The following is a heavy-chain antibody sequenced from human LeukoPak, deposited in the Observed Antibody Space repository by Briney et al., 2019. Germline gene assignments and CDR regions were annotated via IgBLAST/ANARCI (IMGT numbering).Heavy chain of an antibody. CDR1: DGSISSSSYD. D-gene: IGHD6-19*01. CDR2: IYYSGNT. CDR3: AREAAAVAGTGDYFDY. Sequence: SETLSLTCSVSDGSISSSSYDWGWIRQPPGKGLEWIGSIYYSGNTHYNPSLKSRLTISVDRSKNQFSLKLSSVTAADTAVYYCAREAAAVAGTGDYFDYWGQGTLVTVSS. V-gene: IGHV4-39*07. J-gene: IGHJ4*02.